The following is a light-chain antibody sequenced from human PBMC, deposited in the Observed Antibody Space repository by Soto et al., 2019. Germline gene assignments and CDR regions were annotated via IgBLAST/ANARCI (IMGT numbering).Light chain of an antibody. V-gene: IGLV1-47*01. CDR1: SSNIGCNY. J-gene: IGLJ1*01. CDR3: SSYTSRSSSTYV. CDR2: RNN. Sequence: QSVLTQPPSASGTPGQRVTISCSGSSSNIGCNYVYWYQQLPGTAPKLLIYRNNKRPSGVPDRFSGSKSGNTASLAISGLQAEDEADYYCSSYTSRSSSTYVFGTGTKVTVL.